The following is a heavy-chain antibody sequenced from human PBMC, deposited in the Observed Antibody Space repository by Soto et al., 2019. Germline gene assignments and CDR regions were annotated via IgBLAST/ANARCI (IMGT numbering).Heavy chain of an antibody. CDR1: GGSFSGYS. J-gene: IGHJ6*02. CDR3: ARHRDYYYFYYGMDV. Sequence: QVQLQQWGAGLLKPSETLSLTCAVHGGSFSGYSWTWIRQPPGQGLEWIGEINSGGSTTYNPSLRSRVSMSLDTSTNHFSLNLSSVTAADTAVYYCARHRDYYYFYYGMDVWGQGTMVTFSS. CDR2: INSGGST. D-gene: IGHD3-10*01. V-gene: IGHV4-34*01.